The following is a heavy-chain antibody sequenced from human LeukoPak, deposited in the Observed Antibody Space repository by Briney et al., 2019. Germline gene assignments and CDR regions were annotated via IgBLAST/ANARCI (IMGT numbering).Heavy chain of an antibody. CDR2: IYYSGST. V-gene: IGHV4-59*01. Sequence: SETLSLTCTVSGGSISSYYWSWIRQPPGKGLEWIGYIYYSGSTNYNPSLKSRVTISVDTSKNQFSLKLSSVTAADTAVYYCAAAGDPEYFQHWGQGTLVTVSS. CDR3: AAAGDPEYFQH. CDR1: GGSISSYY. D-gene: IGHD6-13*01. J-gene: IGHJ1*01.